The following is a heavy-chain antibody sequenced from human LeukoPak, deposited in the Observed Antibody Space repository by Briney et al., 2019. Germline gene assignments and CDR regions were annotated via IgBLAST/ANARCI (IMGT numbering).Heavy chain of an antibody. CDR2: MNPNSGNT. Sequence: ASVKVSCKASGYTFTSYDINWVRQATGQGLEWMGWMNPNSGNTGYAQKFQGRVTITRNTSISTACMELSSLRSEDTAVYYCARGGAVGAATLDAFDIWGQGTMVTVSS. J-gene: IGHJ3*02. CDR1: GYTFTSYD. CDR3: ARGGAVGAATLDAFDI. D-gene: IGHD1-26*01. V-gene: IGHV1-8*03.